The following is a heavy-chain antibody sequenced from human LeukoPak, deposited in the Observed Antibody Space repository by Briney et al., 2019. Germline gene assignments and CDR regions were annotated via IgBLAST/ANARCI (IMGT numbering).Heavy chain of an antibody. CDR2: ITGYGAT. Sequence: GGSLRLSRAASGFTFSNFAMMWVRQAPGTGLQWVSTITGYGATFHADSVRGRFTIFRDTSMNTLFLQMNSLGAEDTAVYYCAKGAAAGKVDWFDPWGQGTLVTVSS. D-gene: IGHD6-13*01. CDR1: GFTFSNFA. CDR3: AKGAAAGKVDWFDP. J-gene: IGHJ5*02. V-gene: IGHV3-23*01.